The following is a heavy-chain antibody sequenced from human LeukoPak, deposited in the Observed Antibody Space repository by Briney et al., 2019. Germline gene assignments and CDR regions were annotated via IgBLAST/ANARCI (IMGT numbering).Heavy chain of an antibody. CDR3: ARIFDGSGFDY. J-gene: IGHJ4*02. CDR2: ISYDGSNK. CDR1: GFTFSSYA. Sequence: GGSLRLSCAASGFTFSSYAMHWVRQAPGKGLEWVAVISYDGSNKYYADSVKGRFTISRDNSKNTLYLQMNSLRAEDTAVYYCARIFDGSGFDYWGQGTLVTVSS. D-gene: IGHD3-22*01. V-gene: IGHV3-30-3*01.